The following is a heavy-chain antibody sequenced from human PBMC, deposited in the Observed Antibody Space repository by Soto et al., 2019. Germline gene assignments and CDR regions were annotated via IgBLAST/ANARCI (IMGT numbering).Heavy chain of an antibody. D-gene: IGHD6-13*01. CDR1: GYAFNNYG. CDR3: VRDLQRFSRWYDYLDS. V-gene: IGHV1-18*01. CDR2: ISNYNGNT. Sequence: QVQLVQSGDEVEKPGASVKVSCKASGYAFNNYGISWVRQAPGQGPEWMGWISNYNGNTNYAQKFQGRVTMTTDTPTSTAYMELMSLRSDDTAVYYCVRDLQRFSRWYDYLDSWGQGTLGTVSS. J-gene: IGHJ4*02.